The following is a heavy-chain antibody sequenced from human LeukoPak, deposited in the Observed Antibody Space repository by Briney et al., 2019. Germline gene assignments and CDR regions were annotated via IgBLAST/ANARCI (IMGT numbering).Heavy chain of an antibody. CDR1: GGSISSYY. CDR2: IYTSGST. Sequence: SETLSLTCTVSGGSISSYYWSWIRQPAGKGLEWIGRIYTSGSTNYNPSLKSRVTISVDTSKNQFSLRLSSVTAADTAVYYCARSYASSWYWNWFDPWGQGTLVTVSS. V-gene: IGHV4-4*07. D-gene: IGHD6-13*01. CDR3: ARSYASSWYWNWFDP. J-gene: IGHJ5*02.